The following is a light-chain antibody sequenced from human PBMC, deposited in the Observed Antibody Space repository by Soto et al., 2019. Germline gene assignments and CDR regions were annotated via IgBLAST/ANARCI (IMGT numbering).Light chain of an antibody. Sequence: SALTQPASVSGSPGQSITISCTGTSSDVGGYNYVSWYQQHPVKALKLMIYEVSNRPSGVSNRFSGSKSGDTASLTISGLQAEDEADYYCSSYRSNSRVVFGGGTKLTVL. V-gene: IGLV2-14*01. CDR1: SSDVGGYNY. CDR2: EVS. CDR3: SSYRSNSRVV. J-gene: IGLJ2*01.